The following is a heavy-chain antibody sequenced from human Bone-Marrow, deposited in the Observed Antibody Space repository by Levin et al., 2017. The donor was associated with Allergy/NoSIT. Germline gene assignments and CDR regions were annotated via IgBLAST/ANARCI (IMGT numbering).Heavy chain of an antibody. D-gene: IGHD2-21*02. CDR2: IWYDGSDR. V-gene: IGHV3-33*01. J-gene: IGHJ2*01. Sequence: LSLTCAASAFTFSAYGMHWVRQAPGRGLEWVAVIWYDGSDRYYADSVKGRFTISSKNSLYLQMNSLRAEDTAIYYCTRDKKSDGVTPDWYFDLWGRGTPVTVSS. CDR1: AFTFSAYG. CDR3: TRDKKSDGVTPDWYFDL.